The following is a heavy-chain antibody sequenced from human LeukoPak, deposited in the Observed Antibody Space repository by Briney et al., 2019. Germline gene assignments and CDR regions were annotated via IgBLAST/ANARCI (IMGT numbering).Heavy chain of an antibody. J-gene: IGHJ6*03. Sequence: ASVKVSCKASGYTFTSYDINWVRQATGQGLEWMGWMNPNSGNTGYAQKFQGRVTITRNTSISTAYMGLSSLRSEDTAVYYCAREGPKSGYYYMDVWGKGTTVTVSS. CDR2: MNPNSGNT. CDR3: AREGPKSGYYYMDV. V-gene: IGHV1-8*03. CDR1: GYTFTSYD.